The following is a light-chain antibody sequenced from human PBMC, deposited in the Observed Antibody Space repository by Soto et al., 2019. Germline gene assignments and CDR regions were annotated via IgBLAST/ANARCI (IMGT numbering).Light chain of an antibody. J-gene: IGLJ2*01. Sequence: SYELTQPPSVSVSPGQTASITCSGDKLGDKYARWYQQKPGQSPVLVIYQDTKRPSGIPERFFGSNSGNTATLTISGTQAMDEADYYCQAWDSSTVVFGGGTKLTVL. CDR3: QAWDSSTVV. CDR2: QDT. CDR1: KLGDKY. V-gene: IGLV3-1*01.